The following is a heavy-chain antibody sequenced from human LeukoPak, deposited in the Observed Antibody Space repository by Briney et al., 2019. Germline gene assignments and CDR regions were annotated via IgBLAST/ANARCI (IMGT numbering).Heavy chain of an antibody. CDR1: GFTFSSYG. CDR3: ARVPLGDSSTYYYPKPDWFDP. D-gene: IGHD3-22*01. CDR2: IRYDGSNK. V-gene: IGHV3-30*02. Sequence: GGSLRLSCAASGFTFSSYGMHWVRQAPGKGLEWVAFIRYDGSNKYYADSVKGRFTISRDNSKNTLYLQMNSLRAEDTAVYYCARVPLGDSSTYYYPKPDWFDPWGQGTLVIVSS. J-gene: IGHJ5*02.